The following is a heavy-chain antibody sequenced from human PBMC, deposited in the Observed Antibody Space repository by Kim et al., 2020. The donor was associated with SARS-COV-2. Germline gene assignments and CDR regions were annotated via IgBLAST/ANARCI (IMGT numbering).Heavy chain of an antibody. CDR3: SRRNDSVTRFASGFLDL. V-gene: IGHV4-34*12. CDR1: GFSFSGFY. J-gene: IGHJ6*01. D-gene: IGHD2-15*01. CDR2: IISRTGN. Sequence: SETLSLTCAVSGFSFSGFYWAWILQPPGKGLEWMVGIISRTGNTYYPSPNKRRTITPVITTHNFSLLLTSVTPADTTAPYYSRRNDSVTRFASGFLDLWG.